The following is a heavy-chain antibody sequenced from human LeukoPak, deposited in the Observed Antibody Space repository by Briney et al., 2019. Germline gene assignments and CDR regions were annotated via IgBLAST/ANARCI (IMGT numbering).Heavy chain of an antibody. J-gene: IGHJ3*02. CDR1: AYTFTFNY. D-gene: IGHD3-10*01. Sequence: ASVNLSFTASAYTFTFNYMHWVRHAPGQGLEWMGGISRNGGSTNYAQKFQGRVTMTRDTSISTAYMELSRLRSDDTAVYYCARDGMVRAFGAFDIWGQGTMVTVSS. CDR2: ISRNGGST. CDR3: ARDGMVRAFGAFDI. V-gene: IGHV1-2*02.